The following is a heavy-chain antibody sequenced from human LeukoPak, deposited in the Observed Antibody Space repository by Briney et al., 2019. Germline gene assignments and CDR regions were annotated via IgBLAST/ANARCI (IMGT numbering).Heavy chain of an antibody. CDR1: GLTVSSNY. CDR2: IYSGGGT. J-gene: IGHJ4*02. D-gene: IGHD6-13*01. Sequence: GGSLRLSCPVSGLTVSSNYMSWARQAPGKGLECVSVIYSGGGTYYADSVKGRLTTSRDNSKNPLYLQMNSLRAEDTAVYYCARTSGSSWYEDHFDYWGQGTLVTVS. V-gene: IGHV3-53*01. CDR3: ARTSGSSWYEDHFDY.